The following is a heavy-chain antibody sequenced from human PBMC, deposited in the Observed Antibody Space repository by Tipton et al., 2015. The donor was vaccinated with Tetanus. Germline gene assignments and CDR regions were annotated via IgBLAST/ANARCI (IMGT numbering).Heavy chain of an antibody. J-gene: IGHJ4*02. CDR3: AREGVCSGGSCFSGDFDN. V-gene: IGHV3-33*01. Sequence: SLRLSCAASGFVFSSYGIHWVRQAPGKGLEWVADSWYDGTDKYYADSVKGRFTISRDNSKYTLYLQMNCLRAEDTAVYYCAREGVCSGGSCFSGDFDNWGQGTQVTVSS. CDR2: SWYDGTDK. CDR1: GFVFSSYG. D-gene: IGHD2-15*01.